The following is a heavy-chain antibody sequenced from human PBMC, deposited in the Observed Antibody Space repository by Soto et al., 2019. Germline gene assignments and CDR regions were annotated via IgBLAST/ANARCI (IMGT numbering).Heavy chain of an antibody. CDR2: IYYSGST. CDR1: GGSISSYY. CDR3: ARQGLDTAMALGY. J-gene: IGHJ4*02. D-gene: IGHD5-18*01. Sequence: SETLSLTCTVSGGSISSYYWSWIRQPPGKGLEWIGYIYYSGSTNYNPSLKSRVTISVDTSKNQFSLKLSSVTAADTAVYYCARQGLDTAMALGYWGQGTLVTVSS. V-gene: IGHV4-59*08.